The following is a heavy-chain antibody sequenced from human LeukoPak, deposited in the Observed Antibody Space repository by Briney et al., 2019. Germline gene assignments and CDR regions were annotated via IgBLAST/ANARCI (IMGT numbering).Heavy chain of an antibody. D-gene: IGHD2-2*01. J-gene: IGHJ4*02. CDR1: GGSISSGDYY. CDR3: AREERLPAAMFDY. CDR2: IYYSGST. Sequence: SETLSLTCTVSGGSISSGDYYWSWIRQPPGKGMEWIGYIYYSGSTYYNPSLKSRVTIPVDTSKNQFSLKLSSVTAADTAVYYCAREERLPAAMFDYWGQGTLVTVSS. V-gene: IGHV4-30-4*01.